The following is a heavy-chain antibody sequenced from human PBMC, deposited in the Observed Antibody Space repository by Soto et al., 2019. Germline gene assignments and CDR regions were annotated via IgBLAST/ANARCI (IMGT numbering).Heavy chain of an antibody. V-gene: IGHV3-23*01. J-gene: IGHJ6*02. D-gene: IGHD3-22*01. CDR3: AVHLGQNYYRLDV. CDR1: GFNFNTYA. Sequence: GGSLRLSCAASGFNFNTYAMSWVRQAPGKGLEWVSGISGGGGSIHYADSVKGRFTISRDNSKRTVFLEVSSLGAADTAVYYCAVHLGQNYYRLDVWGQGTTVTVS. CDR2: ISGGGGSI.